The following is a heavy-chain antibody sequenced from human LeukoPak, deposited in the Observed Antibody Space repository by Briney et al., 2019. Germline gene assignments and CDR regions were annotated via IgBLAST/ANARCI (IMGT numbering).Heavy chain of an antibody. D-gene: IGHD6-19*01. J-gene: IGHJ4*02. Sequence: PGGSLRLSCAASGFSFSIYAMSWVRQAPGKGLEWVSAISGSGGSTYYADSVKGRFTISSDNSKNTLYLQMNSLRAEDTAVYYCAKCLAVAGTVDYFDYWGQGTLVTVSS. V-gene: IGHV3-23*01. CDR2: ISGSGGST. CDR3: AKCLAVAGTVDYFDY. CDR1: GFSFSIYA.